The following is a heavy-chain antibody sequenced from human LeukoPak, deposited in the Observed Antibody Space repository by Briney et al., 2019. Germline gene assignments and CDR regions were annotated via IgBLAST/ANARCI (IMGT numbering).Heavy chain of an antibody. CDR1: GFSLSTSGMC. Sequence: SGPALVKPTQTLTLTCTFSGFSLSTSGMCVSWIRQPPGKALEWLARIDWDDDKYYNTSLKTRLTISKDTSKNQVVLTMTNMDPVDTATYYCARMGRYSGYESWFDPWGQGTLVTVSS. CDR3: ARMGRYSGYESWFDP. J-gene: IGHJ5*02. D-gene: IGHD5-12*01. V-gene: IGHV2-70*11. CDR2: IDWDDDK.